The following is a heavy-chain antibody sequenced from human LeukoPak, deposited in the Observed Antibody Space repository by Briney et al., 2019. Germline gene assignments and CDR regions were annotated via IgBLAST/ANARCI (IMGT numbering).Heavy chain of an antibody. Sequence: SETLSLTCTVSGGSISGHYLTWIRQSPGKGLEWIGYIYYSGSTNYNPSLKSRVTISVDTSKNQFSLKLSFVTAADTAVYFCARVVPRGSYPYCYGLDVWGQGTTVTVSS. V-gene: IGHV4-59*08. CDR3: ARVVPRGSYPYCYGLDV. CDR1: GGSISGHY. J-gene: IGHJ6*02. D-gene: IGHD1-26*01. CDR2: IYYSGST.